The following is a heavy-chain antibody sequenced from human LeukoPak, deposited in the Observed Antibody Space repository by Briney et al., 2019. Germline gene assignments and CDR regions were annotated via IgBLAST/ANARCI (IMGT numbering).Heavy chain of an antibody. CDR3: ASNYYDSSGYYYIFYFDY. CDR2: ISAYNGNT. J-gene: IGHJ4*02. CDR1: GYTFTGYY. Sequence: GASVKVSCKASGYTFTGYYMHWVRQAPGQGLEWMGWISAYNGNTNYAQKLQGRVTMTTDTSTSTAYMELRSLRSDDTAVYYCASNYYDSSGYYYIFYFDYWGQGTLVTVSS. D-gene: IGHD3-22*01. V-gene: IGHV1-18*04.